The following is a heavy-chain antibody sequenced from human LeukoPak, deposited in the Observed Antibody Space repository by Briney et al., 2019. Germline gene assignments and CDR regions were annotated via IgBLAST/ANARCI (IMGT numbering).Heavy chain of an antibody. D-gene: IGHD5-12*01. V-gene: IGHV5-51*01. CDR2: INPGYSNI. J-gene: IGHJ4*02. Sequence: GESLKISCKGSGYSFTSYWIGWVRQMPGKGLEWMGIINPGYSNIRYSPSFQGQVTISADKSISTAYLQWSSLKASDTDIYYCARHDKGYSGYVTLDYWGQGTLVTVSS. CDR3: ARHDKGYSGYVTLDY. CDR1: GYSFTSYW.